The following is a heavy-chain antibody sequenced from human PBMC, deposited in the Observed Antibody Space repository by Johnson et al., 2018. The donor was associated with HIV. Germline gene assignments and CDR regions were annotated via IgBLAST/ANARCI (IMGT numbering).Heavy chain of an antibody. V-gene: IGHV3-30*04. CDR3: ARARDRSSSRDAFDI. D-gene: IGHD6-13*01. CDR2: ISYDGSNK. J-gene: IGHJ3*02. CDR1: GFTFSSYT. Sequence: QVQLVESGGGVVQPGRSLRLSCAASGFTFSSYTMHWVRQAPGKGLEWVAVISYDGSNKYYADSVKGRFTISRDNSKNTLYLQMNSLRAEDTAVYYCARARDRSSSRDAFDIWGQGTKVTVSS.